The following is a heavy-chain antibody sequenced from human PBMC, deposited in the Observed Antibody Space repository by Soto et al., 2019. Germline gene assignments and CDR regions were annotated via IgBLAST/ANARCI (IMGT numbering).Heavy chain of an antibody. J-gene: IGHJ4*02. Sequence: EVQVLESGGGLVQPGGSLRLSCAASGFTFSSYAMSWVRQAPGQGLEWVSAISGSGSNPYYADYVKGRFTISRDNSKNTLYLQMNSLRAEDTALYYCAKTASMTIRDGLDHWGQGTLVTASS. D-gene: IGHD4-17*01. CDR2: ISGSGSNP. CDR1: GFTFSSYA. V-gene: IGHV3-23*01. CDR3: AKTASMTIRDGLDH.